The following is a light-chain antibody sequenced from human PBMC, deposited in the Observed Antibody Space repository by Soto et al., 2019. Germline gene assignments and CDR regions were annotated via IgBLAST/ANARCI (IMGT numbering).Light chain of an antibody. Sequence: QSVLTQPASVSGSPGQSISFSCCGSSSDIGAYNFVSWYQQHPGKAPKLMIYEVNNRPSGVSNRFSGSKSGNTASLTISGLQPEDEAEYYCFSYTTSTTYVFGSGTKLTVL. J-gene: IGLJ1*01. CDR2: EVN. CDR3: FSYTTSTTYV. V-gene: IGLV2-14*01. CDR1: SSDIGAYNF.